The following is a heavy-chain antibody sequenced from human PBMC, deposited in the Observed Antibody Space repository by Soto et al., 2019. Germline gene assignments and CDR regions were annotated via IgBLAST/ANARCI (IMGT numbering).Heavy chain of an antibody. J-gene: IGHJ4*02. CDR2: IYYSGST. CDR3: ARAPRYSSSYYFGY. Sequence: SETLSLTCTVSGGSISSGDYYWSWIRQPPGKGLEWIGYIYYSGSTYYNPSLKSRVTISVDTSKNPFSLKLSSVAAADTAVYYCARAPRYSSSYYFGYWGQGTLVTVSS. D-gene: IGHD6-6*01. V-gene: IGHV4-30-4*01. CDR1: GGSISSGDYY.